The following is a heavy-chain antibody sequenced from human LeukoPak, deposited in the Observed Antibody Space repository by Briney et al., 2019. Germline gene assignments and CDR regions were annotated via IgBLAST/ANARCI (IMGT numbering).Heavy chain of an antibody. J-gene: IGHJ6*03. Sequence: SETLSLTCTVSGGSIGSSSYYWGWIRQPPGKGLEGIGSIYFSGTTHYNPSLQSRVTISVDTSKNQFSLKLSSLTAADTAVYYCARHGYCSGGSCYSWGYYYYMDVWGKGTTVTISS. CDR1: GGSIGSSSYY. CDR3: ARHGYCSGGSCYSWGYYYYMDV. CDR2: IYFSGTT. V-gene: IGHV4-39*01. D-gene: IGHD2-15*01.